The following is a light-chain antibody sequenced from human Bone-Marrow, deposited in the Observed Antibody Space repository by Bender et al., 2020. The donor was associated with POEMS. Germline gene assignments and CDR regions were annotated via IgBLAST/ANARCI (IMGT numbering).Light chain of an antibody. CDR1: SSDVGGYNY. Sequence: QSALTQPASVSGSPGQSITISCTETSSDVGGYNYVSWYQQHPGKAPKIMISDVSNRPSGVSDRFSGSKSGNTASLTISGLQAEDEADYFCCSYTSTSTWVFGGGTKLTVL. V-gene: IGLV2-14*03. CDR2: DVS. J-gene: IGLJ3*02. CDR3: CSYTSTSTWV.